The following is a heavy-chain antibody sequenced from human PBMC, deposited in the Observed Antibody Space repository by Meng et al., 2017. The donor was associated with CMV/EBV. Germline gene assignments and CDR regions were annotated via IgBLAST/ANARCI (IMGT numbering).Heavy chain of an antibody. V-gene: IGHV4-39*01. CDR1: GGSISSSSYY. D-gene: IGHD2-2*01. CDR2: IYYSGST. CDR3: ARLKLLSCWFDP. Sequence: ETLSLTCPVSGGSISSSSYYWDWIRQPPGKGLEWIGSIYYSGSTYYNPSLKSRVTISVDTSKNQFSLKLSSVTAADTAVYYCARLKLLSCWFDPWGQGTLVTVSS. J-gene: IGHJ5*02.